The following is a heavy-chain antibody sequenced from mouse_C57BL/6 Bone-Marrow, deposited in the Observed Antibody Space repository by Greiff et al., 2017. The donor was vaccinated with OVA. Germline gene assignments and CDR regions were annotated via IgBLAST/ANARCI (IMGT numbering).Heavy chain of an antibody. Sequence: VQLQQPGAELVKPGASVKMSCKASGYTFTSYWITWVKQRPGQGLEWIGDIYPGSGSTNYNEKFKSKATLTVDTSSSTAYMQLSSLTSEDSAVYYCARNCGRPLYYAMDYWGQGTSVTVSS. V-gene: IGHV1-55*01. D-gene: IGHD1-1*01. CDR3: ARNCGRPLYYAMDY. CDR1: GYTFTSYW. CDR2: IYPGSGST. J-gene: IGHJ4*01.